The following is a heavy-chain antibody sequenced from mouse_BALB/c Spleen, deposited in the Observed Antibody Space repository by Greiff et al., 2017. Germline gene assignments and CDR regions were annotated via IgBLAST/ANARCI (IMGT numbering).Heavy chain of an antibody. CDR2: IDPANGNT. CDR3: ARDGATVVED. D-gene: IGHD1-1*01. Sequence: VQLQQSGAELVKPGASVKLSCTASGFNINDTYMHWVKQRPEQGLEWIGRIDPANGNTKYDPKFQGKATITADTSSNTAYLQLSSLTSEDTAVYYCARDGATVVEDWGQGTTLTVSS. CDR1: GFNINDTY. V-gene: IGHV14-3*02. J-gene: IGHJ2*01.